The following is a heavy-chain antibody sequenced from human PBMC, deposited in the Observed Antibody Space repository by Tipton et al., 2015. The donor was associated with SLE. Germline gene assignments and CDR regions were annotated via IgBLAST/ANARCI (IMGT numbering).Heavy chain of an antibody. V-gene: IGHV4-39*01. J-gene: IGHJ2*01. Sequence: TLSLTCTVSGGSISSGSYYWGWVRQPPGKRLEWLGSIYHSGATYYNPSLKSRVTMPVDTSKNQFSRKVNSMTAADTAVYHCARRDVRGGAFFDLWGRGTLVSVSS. CDR1: GGSISSGSYY. CDR3: ARRDVRGGAFFDL. CDR2: IYHSGAT. D-gene: IGHD3-10*01.